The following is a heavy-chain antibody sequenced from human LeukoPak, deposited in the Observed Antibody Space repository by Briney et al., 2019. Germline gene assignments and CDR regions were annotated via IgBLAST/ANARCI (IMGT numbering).Heavy chain of an antibody. J-gene: IGHJ4*02. Sequence: GGSLRHSCAASGFPFSTIWMNWVRQAPGKGLEWVGRIKSKTEGGTMDYAAPVKGRFTISRDDSKNTLYLQMNSLKTEDTAVYYCTTGNSLGRDGNYFFDFWGPGTLVTVSS. CDR3: TTGNSLGRDGNYFFDF. CDR2: IKSKTEGGTM. D-gene: IGHD1-7*01. V-gene: IGHV3-15*01. CDR1: GFPFSTIW.